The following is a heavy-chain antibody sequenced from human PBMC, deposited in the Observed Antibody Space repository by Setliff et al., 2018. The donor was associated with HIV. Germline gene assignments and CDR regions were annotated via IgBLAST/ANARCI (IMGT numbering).Heavy chain of an antibody. J-gene: IGHJ4*02. CDR1: GFTFDSYV. Sequence: PGGSLRLSCAATGFTFDSYVLHWVRQAPGKGLEWVAVMSIHGNVIIYADSVEGRFTISRDNSRNRLFLQMNSLRVEDTAVYYCTPQWPVGYWGQGTPVTVSS. CDR3: TPQWPVGY. D-gene: IGHD6-19*01. V-gene: IGHV3-33*08. CDR2: MSIHGNVI.